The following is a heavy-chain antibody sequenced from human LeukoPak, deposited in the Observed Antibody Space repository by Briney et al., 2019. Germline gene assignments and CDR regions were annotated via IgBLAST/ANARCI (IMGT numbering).Heavy chain of an antibody. D-gene: IGHD4-11*01. CDR1: GGSISSGSYY. V-gene: IGHV4-61*02. CDR2: IYTSGST. CDR3: ARALTRFDAFDI. J-gene: IGHJ3*02. Sequence: NTSQTLSLTCTVSGGSISSGSYYWSWIRQPAGKGLEWIGRIYTSGSTNYNPSLKSRVTISVDTSKNQFSLKLSSVTAADTAVYYCARALTRFDAFDIWGQGSMVTVSS.